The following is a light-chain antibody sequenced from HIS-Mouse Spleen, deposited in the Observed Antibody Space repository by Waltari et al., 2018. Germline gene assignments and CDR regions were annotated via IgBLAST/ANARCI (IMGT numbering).Light chain of an antibody. CDR1: ALPKQY. CDR2: EDS. Sequence: SYELTQPPSVSVSPGQTARNTCSGDALPKQYAYWYQQKSVQAPVLVIYEDSKRPSGLRERFSGSSSGTMATLTISGAQVEDEAYYYCYSTDSSGKHRVFGGGTKLTVL. CDR3: YSTDSSGKHRV. V-gene: IGLV3-10*01. J-gene: IGLJ2*01.